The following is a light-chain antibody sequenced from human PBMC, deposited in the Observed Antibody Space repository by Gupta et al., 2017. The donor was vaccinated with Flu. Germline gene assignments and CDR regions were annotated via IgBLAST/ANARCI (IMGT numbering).Light chain of an antibody. J-gene: IGKJ4*01. CDR2: GAS. CDR3: QQSNSFPLT. V-gene: IGKV1-12*01. CDR1: QDISNW. Sequence: DIQMTQSPSSVSASVGDRVTITFLASQDISNWLAWFQQKPGKAPNLLIYGASRLQRGIPSRFSDSGSGTDFNLTIHSLQPDDVATYCCQQSNSFPLTFGGGTKVEI.